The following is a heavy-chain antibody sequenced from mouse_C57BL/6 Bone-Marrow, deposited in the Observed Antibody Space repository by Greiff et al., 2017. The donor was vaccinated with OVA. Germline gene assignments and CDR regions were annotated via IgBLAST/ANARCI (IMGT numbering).Heavy chain of an antibody. V-gene: IGHV1-82*01. CDR3: ARDGPSLGY. CDR2: IYPGDGDT. Sequence: QVQLQQSGPELVKPGASVKISCKASGYAFSSSWMNWVKQRPGKGLEWIGRIYPGDGDTNYNGKFKGKATLTADKSSSTAYRQLSSLTSEDSAVYFCARDGPSLGYWGQGTTLTVSS. CDR1: GYAFSSSW. J-gene: IGHJ2*01. D-gene: IGHD2-3*01.